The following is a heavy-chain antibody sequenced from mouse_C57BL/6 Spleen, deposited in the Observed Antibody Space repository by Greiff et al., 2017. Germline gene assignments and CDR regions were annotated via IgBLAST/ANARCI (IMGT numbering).Heavy chain of an antibody. J-gene: IGHJ2*01. V-gene: IGHV1-55*01. D-gene: IGHD1-1*01. CDR1: GYTFTSYW. CDR3: ARALPYYYGSSPYYFDY. CDR2: IYPGSGST. Sequence: QVQLQQPGAELVKPGASVKMSCKASGYTFTSYWITWVKQRPGQGLEWIGNIYPGSGSTNYNEKFKSKATLTIDTSSSTAYMQLSSLTSEESAVYYCARALPYYYGSSPYYFDYWGQGTTLTVSS.